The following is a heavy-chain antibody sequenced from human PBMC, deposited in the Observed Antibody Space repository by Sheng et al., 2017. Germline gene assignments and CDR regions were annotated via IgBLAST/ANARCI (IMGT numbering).Heavy chain of an antibody. CDR1: GVTFSYYG. Sequence: QVQLVESGGGVVQPGRSLRLSCAASGVTFSYYGMHWVRQAPGKGLEWVAVTSYDGSNKYYADSVKGRFTISRDNSKNTLYLQMNSLRADDTAIYYCAKVGRGTTWGGMDVWGQGTTVTVSS. J-gene: IGHJ6*02. CDR3: AKVGRGTTWGGMDV. CDR2: TSYDGSNK. V-gene: IGHV3-30*18. D-gene: IGHD3-10*01.